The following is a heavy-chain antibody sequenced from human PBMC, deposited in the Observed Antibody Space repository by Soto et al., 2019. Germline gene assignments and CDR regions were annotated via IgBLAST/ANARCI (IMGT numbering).Heavy chain of an antibody. CDR2: ISAGGSST. CDR3: AKSRASRRIAAACLYYFDH. CDR1: GFTFSKYG. Sequence: GGSLRLSCAAPGFTFSKYGMSWVRQAPGKGLEWVSIISAGGSSTSYADSVKGRCTVSRDNSKNTLSLQMPSLKAEDTAVYYCAKSRASRRIAAACLYYFDHLGQGTLVNVSS. V-gene: IGHV3-23*01. D-gene: IGHD6-25*01. J-gene: IGHJ4*01.